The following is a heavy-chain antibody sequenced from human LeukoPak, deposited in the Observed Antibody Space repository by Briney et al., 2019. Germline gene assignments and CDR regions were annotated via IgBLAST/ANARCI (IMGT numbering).Heavy chain of an antibody. CDR1: GYTFTSYG. V-gene: IGHV1-18*01. J-gene: IGHJ4*02. CDR2: ISAYNGNT. Sequence: GASVKVSCKASGYTFTSYGISWVRQAPGQGLERMGWISAYNGNTNYAQKLQGRVTMTTDTSTRTAYMELRSLRSDDTAVYYCARDGVEDSYGYGPLEFDYWGQGTLVTVSS. CDR3: ARDGVEDSYGYGPLEFDY. D-gene: IGHD5-18*01.